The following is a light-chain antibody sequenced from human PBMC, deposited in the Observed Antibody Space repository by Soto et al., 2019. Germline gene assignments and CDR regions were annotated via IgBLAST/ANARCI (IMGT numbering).Light chain of an antibody. CDR2: GAS. J-gene: IGKJ4*01. CDR1: QSINSD. CDR3: QQYNYWPVT. Sequence: EIVMTQSPATLAVSPGETTRLSCRASQSINSDVAWYQQKLGQTPRLLIHGASTRATGIAARFSGSGSGTEFTHTISGLQSEDFATYYCQQYNYWPVTIGGGTKEEIK. V-gene: IGKV3-15*01.